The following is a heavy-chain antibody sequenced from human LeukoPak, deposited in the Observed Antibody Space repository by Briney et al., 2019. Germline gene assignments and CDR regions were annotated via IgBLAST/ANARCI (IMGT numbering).Heavy chain of an antibody. V-gene: IGHV3-53*01. CDR2: IYGGGST. CDR1: GFTVSTNH. Sequence: GGSLRLSCAVSGFTVSTNHITWVRQAPGKGLECVSVIYGGGSTYYADSVKGRFTISRDNSKNTLYLQMNSLRAEDTAVYYCAKGSCSSTSCHPAFDIWGQGTMVTVSS. J-gene: IGHJ3*02. D-gene: IGHD2-2*01. CDR3: AKGSCSSTSCHPAFDI.